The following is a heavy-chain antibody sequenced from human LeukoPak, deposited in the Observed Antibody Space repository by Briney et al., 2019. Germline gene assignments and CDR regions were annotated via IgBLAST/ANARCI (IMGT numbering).Heavy chain of an antibody. CDR2: INHSGST. J-gene: IGHJ4*02. V-gene: IGHV4-34*01. Sequence: SETLSLTCAVYGGSFSGYYWSWIRQPPGKGLEWIGEINHSGSTNYNPSLKSRVTISVDTSKNQFSLKLSSVTAADTAVYYCALFHCSSTSCYDYYFDYWGQGTLVTVSS. CDR3: ALFHCSSTSCYDYYFDY. D-gene: IGHD2-2*01. CDR1: GGSFSGYY.